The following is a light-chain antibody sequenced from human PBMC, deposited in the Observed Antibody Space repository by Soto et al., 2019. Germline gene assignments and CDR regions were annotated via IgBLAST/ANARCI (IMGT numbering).Light chain of an antibody. J-gene: IGKJ1*01. CDR1: QSINTW. CDR2: NAS. Sequence: DIQMTQSPSTLSASIGDRVTITCRASQSINTWLAWYQQDPGKAPKVLIFNASTLESGVPSRFSGSGSGTEFTLTLGSLHPDDLATYYCQQYNVYPLTFGQGTRLEIK. CDR3: QQYNVYPLT. V-gene: IGKV1-5*01.